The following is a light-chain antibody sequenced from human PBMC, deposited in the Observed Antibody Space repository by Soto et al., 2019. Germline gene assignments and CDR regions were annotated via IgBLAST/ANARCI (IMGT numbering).Light chain of an antibody. CDR3: SSYTSSSSYV. CDR1: SSDVGGYNY. Sequence: HSALTQPASVSGSPGQSITISCTGTSSDVGGYNYVSWYQQHPGKAPKLMIYEVSNRPSGVSNRFSGSKSGNTASLTISGLQAEDEADYYCSSYTSSSSYVFGIGTKVTVL. J-gene: IGLJ1*01. V-gene: IGLV2-14*01. CDR2: EVS.